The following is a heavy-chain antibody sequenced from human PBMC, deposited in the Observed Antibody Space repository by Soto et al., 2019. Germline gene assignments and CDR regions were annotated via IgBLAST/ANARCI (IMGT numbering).Heavy chain of an antibody. CDR3: GKERRGRGWSVCNF. J-gene: IGHJ4*02. CDR1: GFTFRDYA. V-gene: IGHV3-23*01. D-gene: IGHD6-19*01. Sequence: VQLLESGGGLVQPGGSLRLSCAASGFTFRDYAMNWVRLFPGQGLEWVSDISGNGDSARHADSVKGQFTISRDNSRNTLYLQMNSLRVDDTAVYYCGKERRGRGWSVCNFWGQGTLVTVSS. CDR2: ISGNGDSA.